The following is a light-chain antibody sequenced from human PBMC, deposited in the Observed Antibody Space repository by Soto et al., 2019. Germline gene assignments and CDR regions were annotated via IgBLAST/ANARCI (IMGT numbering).Light chain of an antibody. V-gene: IGKV1-39*01. Sequence: DNQMTQSPSSLSASIGDRVIITCRASQSINYYLNWYQQQPGKAPKLLVSTAASLRSGVPSRFSGSASGTDFALTISSLQPEDFATYYCQQSFTTPYTFGQGTKLEI. CDR3: QQSFTTPYT. J-gene: IGKJ2*01. CDR1: QSINYY. CDR2: TAA.